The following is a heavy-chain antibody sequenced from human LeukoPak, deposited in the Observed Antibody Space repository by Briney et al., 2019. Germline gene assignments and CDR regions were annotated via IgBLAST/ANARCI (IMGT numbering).Heavy chain of an antibody. Sequence: GGSLRLSCAASGFTFSSYGMHCVRQAPGKGLEWVAFIRYDGSNKYYAHSVKGRFTISRDNSKNTLYLQMNSLRAEDTAVYYCAKDHPVPAAQGGYFDYWGEGTLVTVSS. D-gene: IGHD2-2*01. CDR1: GFTFSSYG. CDR3: AKDHPVPAAQGGYFDY. V-gene: IGHV3-30*02. CDR2: IRYDGSNK. J-gene: IGHJ4*02.